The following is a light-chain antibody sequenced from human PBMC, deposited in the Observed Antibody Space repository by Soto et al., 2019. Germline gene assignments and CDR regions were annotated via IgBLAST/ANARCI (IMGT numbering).Light chain of an antibody. CDR1: QSVSTY. CDR2: DAS. CDR3: HHRSDWPST. Sequence: DIVLTQSPATLSLSPGDRATLSCRASQSVSTYLAWYQQKPGQAPRLLIYDASTRAAGIPARFSGSGSGTDFSLTINSLEPEDFAVYYCHHRSDWPSTCGGGTKVEIK. V-gene: IGKV3-11*01. J-gene: IGKJ4*01.